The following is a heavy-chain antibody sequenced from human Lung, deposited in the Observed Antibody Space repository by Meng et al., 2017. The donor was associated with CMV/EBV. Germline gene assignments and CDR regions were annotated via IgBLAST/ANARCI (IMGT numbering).Heavy chain of an antibody. V-gene: IGHV3-30*02. CDR3: AKRGDSSGTYAMDV. J-gene: IGHJ6*02. CDR2: IRFDGTNK. CDR1: GFTFSSYA. Sequence: SCAASGFTFSSYAMHWVRQAPGKGLEWVANIRFDGTNKYHADSVKGRFTISRDNSKKTLYLQMNSLKAEDKAVYYCAKRGDSSGTYAMDVWGQGXTVTVSS. D-gene: IGHD3-22*01.